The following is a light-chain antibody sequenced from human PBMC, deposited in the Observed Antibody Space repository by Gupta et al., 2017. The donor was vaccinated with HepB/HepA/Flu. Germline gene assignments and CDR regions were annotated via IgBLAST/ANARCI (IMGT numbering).Light chain of an antibody. J-gene: IGLJ1*01. Sequence: SYEFTQPPPESLPPGQTARITCSGDALAKQYAYWYQQKAGQAPVLVIYKDSERPSGIPERFSGSSSGTTLTLIISGVQAEDEADYYCQSADATGSSYVFGPGTKVTVL. CDR1: ALAKQY. V-gene: IGLV3-25*03. CDR3: QSADATGSSYV. CDR2: KDS.